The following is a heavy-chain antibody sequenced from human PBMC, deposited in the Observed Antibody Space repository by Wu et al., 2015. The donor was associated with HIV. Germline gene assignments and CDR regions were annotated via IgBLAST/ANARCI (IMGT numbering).Heavy chain of an antibody. J-gene: IGHJ4*02. CDR2: ISIYNGNT. V-gene: IGHV1-18*01. CDR1: GYIFSNFG. D-gene: IGHD4-17*01. Sequence: QVQLVQSGTEVKKPGASVKVSCKASGYIFSNFGITWVRQAPGQGLEWMGWISIYNGNTNYAQNFQGRVTMTTDTSTSTAYMELRILRSDDTAVYYCSRDGSNYGDYIPDFWGQGTLGHRLL. CDR3: SRDGSNYGDYIPDF.